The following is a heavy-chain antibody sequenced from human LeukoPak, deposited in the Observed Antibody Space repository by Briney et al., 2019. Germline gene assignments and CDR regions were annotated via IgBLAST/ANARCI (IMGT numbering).Heavy chain of an antibody. Sequence: GGSLRLSCAASGFTFSHYGMHWVRQAPGKGLEWVTVISDDGTNKYYADPVKGRFTISRDNSRNTLYPQMNSLRAEDTAVYYCAKDRGAGWYASDSWGQGALVTVSS. CDR2: ISDDGTNK. V-gene: IGHV3-30*18. J-gene: IGHJ4*02. CDR3: AKDRGAGWYASDS. D-gene: IGHD6-19*01. CDR1: GFTFSHYG.